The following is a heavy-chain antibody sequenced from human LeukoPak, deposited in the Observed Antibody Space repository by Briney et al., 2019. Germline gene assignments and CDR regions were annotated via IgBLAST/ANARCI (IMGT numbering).Heavy chain of an antibody. V-gene: IGHV3-33*01. D-gene: IGHD3-16*01. J-gene: IGHJ3*02. CDR3: ARDWGWPRGAFDI. Sequence: GGSLRLSCAASGFTFSSYGMHWVRQAPGKGLEWVAIIWHDGSNKYYVDSVKGRFTISRDNSKNTLYLQMNSLRDEDTAVYYCARDWGWPRGAFDIWGQGTMVTVSS. CDR1: GFTFSSYG. CDR2: IWHDGSNK.